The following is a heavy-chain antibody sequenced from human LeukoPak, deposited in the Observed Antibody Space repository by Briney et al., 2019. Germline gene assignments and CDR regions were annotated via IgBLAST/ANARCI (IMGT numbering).Heavy chain of an antibody. D-gene: IGHD3-10*01. Sequence: GGSLRLSCAASGFTFSSYNVNGGPQAPGKGLEGVSSITTGNRFLYFADSVKGRFTSSRDHANNSLYLQMNSLRAHDTAVYSCARGEATRKRGFYYNTDVWGKGTPVTVS. CDR1: GFTFSSYN. CDR2: ITTGNRFL. V-gene: IGHV3-21*01. J-gene: IGHJ6*03. CDR3: ARGEATRKRGFYYNTDV.